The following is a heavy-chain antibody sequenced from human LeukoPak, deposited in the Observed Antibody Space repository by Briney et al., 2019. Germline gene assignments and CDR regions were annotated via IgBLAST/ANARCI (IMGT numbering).Heavy chain of an antibody. J-gene: IGHJ4*02. Sequence: GGSLRLSCAASGFTFSSYAMSWVRQAPEKGLEWVSTISGSGGGTYYADSVKGRFTISRDDSKNTLYLQMNSLRADDTAVYYCAKDLACTTYGYYFDYGIQGTGVTVS. CDR3: AKDLACTTYGYYFDY. CDR1: GFTFSSYA. D-gene: IGHD4-17*01. V-gene: IGHV3-23*01. CDR2: ISGSGGGT.